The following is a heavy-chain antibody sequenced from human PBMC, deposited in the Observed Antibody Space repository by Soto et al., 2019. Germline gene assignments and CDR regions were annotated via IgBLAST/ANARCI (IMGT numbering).Heavy chain of an antibody. D-gene: IGHD1-26*01. CDR1: CGSISSSNW. Sequence: SETLSLTCAVSCGSISSSNWWSWVRQPPGKGLEWIGEIYHSGSTNYNPSLKSRVTISVDKSKNQFSLKLSSVTAADTAVYYCATSGSYQTKYYFDYWSRGTLVTVSS. CDR2: IYHSGST. V-gene: IGHV4-4*02. J-gene: IGHJ4*02. CDR3: ATSGSYQTKYYFDY.